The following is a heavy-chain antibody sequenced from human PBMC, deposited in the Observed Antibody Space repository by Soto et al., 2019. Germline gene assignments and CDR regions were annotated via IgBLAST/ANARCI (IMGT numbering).Heavy chain of an antibody. CDR2: IYSDGST. CDR3: AKDRGSGYCSGGSCYYYHYGMDV. V-gene: IGHV3-53*01. D-gene: IGHD2-15*01. J-gene: IGHJ6*02. CDR1: GFSVSSNY. Sequence: GGSLRLSCAASGFSVSSNYMSWVRQAPGKGLEWVSVIYSDGSTYYADSVKGRFTISRDNSKDTLYLQMNSLRAEDTAVYYCAKDRGSGYCSGGSCYYYHYGMDVWGQGT.